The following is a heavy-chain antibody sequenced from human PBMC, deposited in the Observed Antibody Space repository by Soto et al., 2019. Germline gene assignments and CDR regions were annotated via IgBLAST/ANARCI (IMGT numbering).Heavy chain of an antibody. CDR3: ARTFYCSGGSCYSRGPDWFDP. D-gene: IGHD2-15*01. V-gene: IGHV4-34*01. CDR2: INHSGST. Sequence: PSETLSLTCAVYGGSFSGYYWTWIRQPPGTGLEWIGEINHSGSTNYNPSLKSRVTISVDTSKNQFSLKLSSVTAADTAVYYCARTFYCSGGSCYSRGPDWFDPWGQGTLVTVSS. J-gene: IGHJ5*02. CDR1: GGSFSGYY.